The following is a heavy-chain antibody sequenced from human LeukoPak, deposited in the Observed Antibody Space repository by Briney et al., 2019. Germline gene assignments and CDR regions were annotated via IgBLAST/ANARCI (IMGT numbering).Heavy chain of an antibody. V-gene: IGHV4-39*01. CDR3: ARHGHKNEYNSPRVDY. CDR2: IFYSGAT. Sequence: PSETLSLTCTVSGGSISSGTYFWGWIRQPPGECLEWVGSIFYSGATYYNPSLKSRVTISVDTSKKQFPLKLNSVTAADTAVYYCARHGHKNEYNSPRVDYWGQGTLVTVSS. CDR1: GGSISSGTYF. D-gene: IGHD1-14*01. J-gene: IGHJ4*02.